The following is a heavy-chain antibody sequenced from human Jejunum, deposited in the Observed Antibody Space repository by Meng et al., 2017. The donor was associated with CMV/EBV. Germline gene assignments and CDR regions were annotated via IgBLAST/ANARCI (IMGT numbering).Heavy chain of an antibody. CDR3: ARASRVLGGFDY. J-gene: IGHJ4*02. CDR2: INAYNGDT. V-gene: IGHV1-18*01. D-gene: IGHD3-16*01. CDR1: GYTFTNYG. Sequence: QVHCVQSGGEGKMPGASWKVSCKASGYTFTNYGITWVRQAPGQGLEWMGWINAYNGDTNYAQTLQGRVTMTTDTSTSTAYMELRSLRSDDTAVYYCARASRVLGGFDYWGQGTLVTVSS.